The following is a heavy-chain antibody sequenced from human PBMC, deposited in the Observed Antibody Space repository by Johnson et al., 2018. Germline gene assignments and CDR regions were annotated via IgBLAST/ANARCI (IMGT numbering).Heavy chain of an antibody. CDR1: GGSFSGYS. Sequence: QVQLQQWGAGLLKPSATXSLTCAVYGGSFSGYSWSWLRQSPATGLEWIGDIDDGGSTRYNPSLKSRVTISVDRSTNQFSLEVSSVPAADTAIYYCAIARFQLLLGTYYYYRDVWGKGTTVTVSS. CDR3: AIARFQLLLGTYYYYRDV. V-gene: IGHV4-34*01. J-gene: IGHJ6*03. CDR2: IDDGGST. D-gene: IGHD2-2*01.